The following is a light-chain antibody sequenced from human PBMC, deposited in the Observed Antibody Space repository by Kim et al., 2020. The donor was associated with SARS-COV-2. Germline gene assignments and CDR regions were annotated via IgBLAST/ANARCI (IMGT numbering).Light chain of an antibody. J-gene: IGLJ2*01. CDR1: NIGSKN. CDR2: RDA. V-gene: IGLV3-9*01. CDR3: QVWDSRVVV. Sequence: SYELTQPLSVSVALGQTAKIPCGGNNIGSKNVHWYQQKPGQAPVLVMYRDARRPSGIPERFSGPNSGNTATLTISRVQAGDEADYYCQVWDSRVVVFGGGTQLTVL.